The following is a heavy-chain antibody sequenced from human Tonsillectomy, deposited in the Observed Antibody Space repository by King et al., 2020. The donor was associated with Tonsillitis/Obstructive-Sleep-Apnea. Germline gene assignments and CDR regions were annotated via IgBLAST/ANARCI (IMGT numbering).Heavy chain of an antibody. D-gene: IGHD3-3*01. V-gene: IGHV4-59*01. J-gene: IGHJ4*02. CDR3: ARDSGVGRAYPLDY. CDR1: GGAISNFH. Sequence: VQLQESGPGLVKASETLSLTCTVSGGAISNFHWSWIRQPPGKGLEWIGYVYDGGSTRYNPSLKSRATISVDTSKNHFSLKLNSVTAADTAVYYCARDSGVGRAYPLDYWGQGTLVTVSS. CDR2: VYDGGST.